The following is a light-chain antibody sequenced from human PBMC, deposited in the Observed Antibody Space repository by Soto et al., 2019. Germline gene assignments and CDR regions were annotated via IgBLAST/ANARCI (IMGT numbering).Light chain of an antibody. CDR2: EVT. J-gene: IGLJ3*02. CDR1: GSDVGNYNY. Sequence: QSVLTQPPSASGSPGQSVTISCTGTGSDVGNYNYVSWYQQHPGKAPKLMIYEVTKRPSGVPDRYSGSKSGNTASLTVSGLQAEDEADYYCSSYEGSKSWGFGGGTQRTVL. V-gene: IGLV2-8*01. CDR3: SSYEGSKSWG.